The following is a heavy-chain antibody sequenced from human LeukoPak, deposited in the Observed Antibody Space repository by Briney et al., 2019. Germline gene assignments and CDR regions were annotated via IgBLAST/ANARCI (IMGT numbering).Heavy chain of an antibody. CDR2: IYYSGST. V-gene: IGHV4-30-4*07. J-gene: IGHJ4*02. CDR3: TTSPSGPIDY. CDR1: GGSISSGGYS. Sequence: SETLSLTCAISGGSISSGGYSWSWIRQPPGKGLEWIGYIYYSGSTYYNPSLKSRVTISVDTSKNQFSLKLSSVTAEDTAVYYCTTSPSGPIDYWGQGTLVTVSS.